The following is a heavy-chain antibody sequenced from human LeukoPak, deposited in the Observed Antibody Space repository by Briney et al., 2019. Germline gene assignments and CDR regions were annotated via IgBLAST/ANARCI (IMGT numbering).Heavy chain of an antibody. Sequence: PSETLSLTCAVYGGSFSGYYWSWIRQPPGKGLEWIGYIYYSGSTKYNPSLKSRVTISIDTSRNQISLNLSSVSAADTAVYYCARDGYDISGYYYAFDIWGQGTTVTVSS. CDR2: IYYSGST. V-gene: IGHV4-59*01. J-gene: IGHJ3*02. CDR1: GGSFSGYY. D-gene: IGHD3-22*01. CDR3: ARDGYDISGYYYAFDI.